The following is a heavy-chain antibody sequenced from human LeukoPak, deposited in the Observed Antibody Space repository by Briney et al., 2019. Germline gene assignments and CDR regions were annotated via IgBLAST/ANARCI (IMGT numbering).Heavy chain of an antibody. CDR3: PTDLRFLEWRENYYYYYYMDV. CDR1: GCTFSIAW. CDR2: IKSKTDGGTT. V-gene: IGHV3-15*01. Sequence: GGSLRLSCAASGCTFSIAWMSWVRQAPGKGLEWVGRIKSKTDGGTTDYAAPVKGRFTISRDDSKNTLHQQMNSLKTEDAAVYCRPTDLRFLEWRENYYYYYYMDVWGKGTTVTVSS. D-gene: IGHD3-3*01. J-gene: IGHJ6*03.